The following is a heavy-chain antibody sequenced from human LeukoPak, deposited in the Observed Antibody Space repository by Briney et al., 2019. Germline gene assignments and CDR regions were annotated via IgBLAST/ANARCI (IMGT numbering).Heavy chain of an antibody. Sequence: NPSETLSLTCTVSGGSVSSGSYYWSWIRQPPGKGLEWIGYIYYSGSTNYNPSLKSRVTISVDTSKNQFPLKLSSVTAADTAVYYCASSFWSGYYYAFDIWGQGTMVTVSS. CDR2: IYYSGST. CDR1: GGSVSSGSYY. D-gene: IGHD3-3*01. V-gene: IGHV4-61*01. CDR3: ASSFWSGYYYAFDI. J-gene: IGHJ3*02.